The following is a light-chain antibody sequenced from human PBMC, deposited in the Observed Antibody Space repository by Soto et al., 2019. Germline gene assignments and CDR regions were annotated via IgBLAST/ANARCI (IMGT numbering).Light chain of an antibody. V-gene: IGKV1-5*01. CDR1: ETVTKW. CDR3: QEYSTYPYT. J-gene: IGKJ2*01. Sequence: DIQMTQSPSTLSASVGDRVTITCRASETVTKWLAWYQQKPGKAPNLLIYDASRLQIGVPSRFSGSESGADFTLTISSLQPDDFATYYCQEYSTYPYTFGQGTKLEIK. CDR2: DAS.